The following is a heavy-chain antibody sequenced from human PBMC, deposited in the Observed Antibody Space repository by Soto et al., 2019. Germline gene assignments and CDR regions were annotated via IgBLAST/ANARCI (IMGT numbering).Heavy chain of an antibody. V-gene: IGHV1-18*04. CDR1: GYTFTSYG. CDR3: ARVATRVTTAAWFDP. D-gene: IGHD4-17*01. J-gene: IGHJ5*02. CDR2: ISAYNGNT. Sequence: GASVKVSCKASGYTFTSYGISWVRQAPGQGLEWMGWISAYNGNTNYAQKLQGRVTMTTDTSTSTACMELRSLRSDDTAVYYCARVATRVTTAAWFDPWGQGTLVTVSS.